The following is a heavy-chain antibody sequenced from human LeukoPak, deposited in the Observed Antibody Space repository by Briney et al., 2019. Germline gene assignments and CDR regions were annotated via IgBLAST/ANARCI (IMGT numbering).Heavy chain of an antibody. D-gene: IGHD3-22*01. CDR3: AHRRGKYYYDRIGYRGEAFDI. CDR2: IYWDDDK. CDR1: GFSLSTSGVG. V-gene: IGHV2-5*02. J-gene: IGHJ3*02. Sequence: ESGPTLVKPTQTLTLTCTFSGFSLSTSGVGVGWIRQPPGKALEWLALIYWDDDKRYSPSLKSRLTITKDTSKNQVVLTMTNMDPVDTGTYYCAHRRGKYYYDRIGYRGEAFDIWGQGTMVTVSS.